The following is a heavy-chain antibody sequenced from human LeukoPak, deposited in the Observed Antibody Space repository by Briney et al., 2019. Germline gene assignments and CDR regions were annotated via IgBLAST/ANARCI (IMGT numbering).Heavy chain of an antibody. J-gene: IGHJ4*02. D-gene: IGHD3-22*01. V-gene: IGHV1-69*01. CDR3: ARGSQRDYYDSSGYSPRDY. Sequence: GGSLRLSCAASGFTFSSYAISWVRQAPGQGLEWMGGIIPIFGTADYAQKFQGRVTITADESTSTAYMELSSLRSEDTAVYYCARGSQRDYYDSSGYSPRDYWGQGTLVTVSS. CDR2: IIPIFGTA. CDR1: GFTFSSYA.